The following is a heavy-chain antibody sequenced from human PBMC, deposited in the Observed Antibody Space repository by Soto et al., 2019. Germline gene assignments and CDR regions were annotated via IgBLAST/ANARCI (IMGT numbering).Heavy chain of an antibody. CDR2: IYYSGGT. V-gene: IGHV4-39*01. CDR3: ARQRTSVLTQTCFDS. Sequence: SGTLSLTCTATGDSISSSWYYWGWIRQPPGKGLEWIGSIYYSGGTYNNQSLKSRVSMSVDTSKNQYSLKLRSVTAADAAHYYSARQRTSVLTQTCFDSWGQGSLVTVSS. D-gene: IGHD2-21*02. CDR1: GDSISSSWYY. J-gene: IGHJ4*02.